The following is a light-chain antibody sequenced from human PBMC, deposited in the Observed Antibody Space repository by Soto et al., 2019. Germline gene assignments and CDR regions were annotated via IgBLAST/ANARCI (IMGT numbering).Light chain of an antibody. CDR3: MQYNRSPPT. J-gene: IGKJ1*01. Sequence: DIVMTQSPLSLPVTPGEPASISCSSSQSLLQSNGYYYLDWYLQKPGQSPQLLIYFGSYRAIGVPERFSGSGSGTEFTLKIRRVEAEDVGIYYCMQYNRSPPTFGQGTKVEIK. V-gene: IGKV2-28*01. CDR2: FGS. CDR1: QSLLQSNGYYY.